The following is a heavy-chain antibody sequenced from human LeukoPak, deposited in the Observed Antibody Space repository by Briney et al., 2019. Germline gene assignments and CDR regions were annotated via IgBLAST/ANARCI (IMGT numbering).Heavy chain of an antibody. CDR3: ARLQTAPEFDH. V-gene: IGHV1-18*01. CDR2: ISAYNGNT. CDR1: GYTFTSYG. Sequence: GASVNVACKASGYTFTSYGISWVRQAPGQGLEWMGWISAYNGNTNYAQKLQGRVTMTTDTSTSTAYMELRSLRSDDTAVYYCARLQTAPEFDHWAQGTLVTVSS. D-gene: IGHD1-14*01. J-gene: IGHJ4*02.